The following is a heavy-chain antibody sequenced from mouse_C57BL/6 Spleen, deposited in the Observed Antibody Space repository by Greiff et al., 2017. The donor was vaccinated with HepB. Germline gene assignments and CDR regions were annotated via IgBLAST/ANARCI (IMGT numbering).Heavy chain of an antibody. Sequence: QVQLQQSGPGLVQPSQSLSITCTVSGFSLTSYGVHWVRQSPGKGLEWLGVIWRGGSTDYNAAFMSRLSITKDNSKSQVFFKMNSLQADDTAIYYCAKKYGYDGYAMDYWGQGTSVTVSS. CDR2: IWRGGST. V-gene: IGHV2-5*01. D-gene: IGHD2-2*01. CDR3: AKKYGYDGYAMDY. J-gene: IGHJ4*01. CDR1: GFSLTSYG.